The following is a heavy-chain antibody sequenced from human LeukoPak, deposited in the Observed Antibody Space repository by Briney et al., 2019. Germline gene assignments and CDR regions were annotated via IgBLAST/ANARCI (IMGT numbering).Heavy chain of an antibody. J-gene: IGHJ4*02. V-gene: IGHV3-33*01. CDR2: IWYDGSNK. CDR1: GSTFRSHG. D-gene: IGHD1-26*01. Sequence: PGGSLRLSCAASGSTFRSHGMHWVRQAPGKGLEWVAFIWYDGSNKYYTDSVKGRFTISRDNSKNTLYLQMNSLRAEDTAVYYCAGDRATSYFDYWGQGALVTISS. CDR3: AGDRATSYFDY.